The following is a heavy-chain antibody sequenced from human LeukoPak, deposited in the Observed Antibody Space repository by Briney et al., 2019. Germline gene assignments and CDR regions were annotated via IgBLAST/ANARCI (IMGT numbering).Heavy chain of an antibody. J-gene: IGHJ3*02. CDR3: ARGAYAFDI. V-gene: IGHV4-61*08. CDR1: GGSISSGGYY. CDR2: IYYSGST. Sequence: SETLSLTCTVSGGSISSGGYYWSWIRQPPGKGLEWIGYIYYSGSTNYNPSPKSRVTISVDTSKNQFSLKLSSVTAADTAVYYCARGAYAFDIWGQGTMVTVSS.